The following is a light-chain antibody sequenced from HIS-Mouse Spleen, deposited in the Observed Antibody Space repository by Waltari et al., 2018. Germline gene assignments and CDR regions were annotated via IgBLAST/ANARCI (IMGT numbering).Light chain of an antibody. Sequence: SSELTQDPAVSVALGQTVRITCQGDSLRSYYASWYQQKPGQAPVLVLDGKNNRPSGIPDRLSGSSSGNTASLTITGAQAKDEADYYCNSRDSSGNHWVFGGGTKLTVL. CDR2: GKN. CDR1: SLRSYY. J-gene: IGLJ3*02. CDR3: NSRDSSGNHWV. V-gene: IGLV3-19*01.